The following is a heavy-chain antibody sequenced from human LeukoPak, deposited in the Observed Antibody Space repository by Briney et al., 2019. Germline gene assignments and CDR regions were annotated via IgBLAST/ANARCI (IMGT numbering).Heavy chain of an antibody. Sequence: GGSLRLSCAASGFTFSSYWMSWVRQAPGKGLEWVANIKQDGSEKYYVGSVKGRFTISRDNAKNSLYLQMNSLRAEDTAVYYCARAIATDPSRHAFDIWGQGTMVTVSS. J-gene: IGHJ3*02. CDR3: ARAIATDPSRHAFDI. CDR2: IKQDGSEK. D-gene: IGHD1-1*01. CDR1: GFTFSSYW. V-gene: IGHV3-7*01.